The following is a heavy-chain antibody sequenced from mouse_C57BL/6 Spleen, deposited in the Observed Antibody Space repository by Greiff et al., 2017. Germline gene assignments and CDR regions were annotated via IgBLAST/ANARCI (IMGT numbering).Heavy chain of an antibody. CDR2: IYPRDGST. CDR1: GYTFTDHT. D-gene: IGHD2-3*01. CDR3: ARCGDGFHRYFDV. Sequence: VKLMESDAELVKPGASVKISCKVSGYTFTDHTIHWMKQRPEQGLEWIGYIYPRDGSTKYNEKFKGTATLTAEKSSSTAYMQLSSLTSEDSAVYFCARCGDGFHRYFDVWGTGTTVTVSS. V-gene: IGHV1-78*01. J-gene: IGHJ1*03.